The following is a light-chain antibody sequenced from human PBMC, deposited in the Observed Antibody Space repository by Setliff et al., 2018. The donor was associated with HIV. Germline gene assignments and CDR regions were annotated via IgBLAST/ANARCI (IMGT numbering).Light chain of an antibody. CDR2: EGS. J-gene: IGLJ2*01. CDR1: SSDVGSYNL. V-gene: IGLV2-23*03. Sequence: QSVLTQPASVSGSPGQSITISCTGTSSDVGSYNLVSWYQQHPGKAPKLMIYEGSKRPSGVSNRFSASKSGNTASLTISGLQSEDEGDYYCCSYVSSSTFPVLFGGGTKVTV. CDR3: CSYVSSSTFPVL.